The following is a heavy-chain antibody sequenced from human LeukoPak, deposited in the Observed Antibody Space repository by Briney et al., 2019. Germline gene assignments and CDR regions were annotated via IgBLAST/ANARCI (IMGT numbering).Heavy chain of an antibody. V-gene: IGHV1-2*02. CDR1: GYTFTGYY. CDR2: INPNSGGT. CDR3: AREGAVGATLRQYFDY. Sequence: ASVKVSCKASGYTFTGYYMHWVRQAPGQGLEWMGWINPNSGGTNYAQKFQGRVTMTRDTSISTAYMELSSLRSEDTAVYYCAREGAVGATLRQYFDYWGQGTLVTVSS. J-gene: IGHJ4*02. D-gene: IGHD1-26*01.